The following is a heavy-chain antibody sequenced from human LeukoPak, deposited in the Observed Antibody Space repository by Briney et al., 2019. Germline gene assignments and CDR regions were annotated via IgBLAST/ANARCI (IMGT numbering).Heavy chain of an antibody. CDR3: ARVGGVEWELLRNDAFDI. V-gene: IGHV3-7*01. J-gene: IGHJ3*02. CDR1: GLTFSSYW. D-gene: IGHD1-26*01. CDR2: IKQDGSEK. Sequence: PGGSLRLSCAASGLTFSSYWMSWVRQAPGKGLEWVANIKQDGSEKYYVDSVKGRFTISRDNAKNSLYLQMNSLRAEDTAVYYCARVGGVEWELLRNDAFDIWGQGTMVTVSS.